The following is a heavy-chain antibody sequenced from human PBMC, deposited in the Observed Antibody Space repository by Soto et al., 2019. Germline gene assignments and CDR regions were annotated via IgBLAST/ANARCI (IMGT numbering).Heavy chain of an antibody. CDR1: GGTFSSYT. D-gene: IGHD4-17*01. V-gene: IGHV1-69*04. CDR2: IIPILGIA. J-gene: IGHJ3*02. CDR3: AREPGYGDYQAFDI. Sequence: SVKVSCKASGGTFSSYTISWVRQAPGQGLEWMGRIIPILGIANYAQKFQGRVTITADKSTSTAYMELSSLRSEDTAVYYCAREPGYGDYQAFDIWGQGTMVTVSS.